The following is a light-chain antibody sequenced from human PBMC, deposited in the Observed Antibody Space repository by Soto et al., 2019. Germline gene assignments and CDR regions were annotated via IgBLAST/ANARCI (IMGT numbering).Light chain of an antibody. Sequence: QSVLTQPPSASGTPGQRVTISCSGSSSNIGSHPVNWYQQLPGTAPKLLLYGDNQRPSGVPDRFSASKSGASASLAISGLQSEDEATYYCESWDNSLNGLYVFGAGTKV. CDR3: ESWDNSLNGLYV. CDR1: SSNIGSHP. CDR2: GDN. V-gene: IGLV1-44*01. J-gene: IGLJ1*01.